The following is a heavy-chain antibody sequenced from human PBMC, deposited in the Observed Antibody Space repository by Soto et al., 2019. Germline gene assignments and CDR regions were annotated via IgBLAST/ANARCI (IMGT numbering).Heavy chain of an antibody. J-gene: IGHJ5*01. CDR3: VRDQKYFRVNGNWFDS. V-gene: IGHV1-18*04. CDR2: VSGNNGAS. Sequence: AASVPVSWQAAFYTSPDCGISCVRPAPGQGLEWMGWVSGNNGASNPAPKVQGRITMTLDTSTGVSYMALRSLRSDDTAIYYCVRDQKYFRVNGNWFDSWGQGPLVTVSS. CDR1: FYTSPDCG. D-gene: IGHD2-2*01.